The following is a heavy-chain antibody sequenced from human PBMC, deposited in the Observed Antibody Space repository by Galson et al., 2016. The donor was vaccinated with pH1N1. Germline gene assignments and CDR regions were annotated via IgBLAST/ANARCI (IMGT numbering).Heavy chain of an antibody. CDR1: GFTFSSFW. CDR2: IKQYGSEK. V-gene: IGHV3-7*01. J-gene: IGHJ6*02. CDR3: ARTGSDHDTYFYYCGMDL. D-gene: IGHD5-12*01. Sequence: SLRLSCAASGFTFSSFWITWVRQAPGKGLEWVANIKQYGSEKHYVDSVKGRFTVSRDNAKNSVYLQMNSLRAEDTAVYYCARTGSDHDTYFYYCGMDLWGQGTTVTVSS.